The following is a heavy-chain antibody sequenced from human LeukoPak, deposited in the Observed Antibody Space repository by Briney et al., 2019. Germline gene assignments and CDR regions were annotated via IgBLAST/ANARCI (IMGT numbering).Heavy chain of an antibody. J-gene: IGHJ4*02. D-gene: IGHD6-13*01. Sequence: SVKVSCKASGGTFSSYAISWVRQAPGQGLEWMGGIIPIFGTANYAQKFQGRVTITADESTSTAYMELRSLRSDDTAVYYCARVSSSWYGVSFYYFDYWGQGTLVTVSS. V-gene: IGHV1-69*13. CDR1: GGTFSSYA. CDR2: IIPIFGTA. CDR3: ARVSSSWYGVSFYYFDY.